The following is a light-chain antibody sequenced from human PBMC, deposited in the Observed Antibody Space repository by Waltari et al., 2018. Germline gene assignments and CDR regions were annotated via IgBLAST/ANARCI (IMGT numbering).Light chain of an antibody. CDR1: QSISSY. CDR2: AAS. Sequence: DIQMTQSPSSLSASVGDRVTITCRASQSISSYLNWYQQKPGKAPKLLIYAASSLHSGVPSRFRGGGSGTDVTLTISSLQPEDFATYYCQQSYSTPRTFGQGTKVEIK. V-gene: IGKV1-39*01. J-gene: IGKJ1*01. CDR3: QQSYSTPRT.